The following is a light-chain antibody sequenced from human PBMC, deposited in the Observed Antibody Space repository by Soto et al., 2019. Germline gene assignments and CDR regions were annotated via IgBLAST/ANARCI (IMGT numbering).Light chain of an antibody. V-gene: IGKV1-5*01. J-gene: IGKJ1*01. Sequence: DIQMTQSPSSLSASVGDRVTITCRASQSISSYLNWYQQKPGKAPKLLIYDASSLQSGVPSRFSGSGSGTEFTLTISSLQPDDFATYYCQQYNSYSRTFGQG. CDR2: DAS. CDR1: QSISSY. CDR3: QQYNSYSRT.